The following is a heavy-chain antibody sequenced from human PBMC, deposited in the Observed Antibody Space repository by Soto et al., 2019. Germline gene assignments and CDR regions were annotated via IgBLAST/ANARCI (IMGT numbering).Heavy chain of an antibody. J-gene: IGHJ5*02. CDR2: IYYSGST. Sequence: PSETLSLTCTVSGGCISSSSYYWGWIRQPPGKGLEWIGSIYYSGSTYYNPSLKSRVTISVDTSKNQFSLKLSSVTAADTAVYYCASPKIAFYNWFDPWGQGTLVTVSS. V-gene: IGHV4-39*01. CDR3: ASPKIAFYNWFDP. CDR1: GGCISSSSYY. D-gene: IGHD3-3*02.